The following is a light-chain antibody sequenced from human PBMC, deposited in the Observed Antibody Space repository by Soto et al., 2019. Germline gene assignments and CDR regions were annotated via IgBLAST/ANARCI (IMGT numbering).Light chain of an antibody. Sequence: DIQMTQSPSTLSASVGDRVSITCRASQSISRQLAWYQQKPGKAPNLLIYQASNLETGVPSRFTGSGSGTEFTLTISSLQPDDLASYSCLQYQSYWTFGRGTKVDVK. CDR1: QSISRQ. J-gene: IGKJ1*01. V-gene: IGKV1-5*03. CDR3: LQYQSYWT. CDR2: QAS.